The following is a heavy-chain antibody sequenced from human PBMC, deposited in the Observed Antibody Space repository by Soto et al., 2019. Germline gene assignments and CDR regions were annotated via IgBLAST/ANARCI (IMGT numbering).Heavy chain of an antibody. CDR2: ISAYNGNT. Sequence: GASVKVSCKASGYTFTSYGISWVLQAPGQGLEWMGWISAYNGNTNYAQKLQGRVTMTTDTSTSTAYMELRSLRSDDTAVYYCAREDCSSTSCYARYYYYGMDVWGQGTTVTVSS. CDR1: GYTFTSYG. CDR3: AREDCSSTSCYARYYYYGMDV. D-gene: IGHD2-2*01. J-gene: IGHJ6*02. V-gene: IGHV1-18*04.